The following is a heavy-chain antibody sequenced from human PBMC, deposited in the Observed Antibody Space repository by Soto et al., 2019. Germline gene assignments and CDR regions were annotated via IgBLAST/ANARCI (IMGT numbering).Heavy chain of an antibody. CDR3: AKVTGLWFGGYYYYGMDV. J-gene: IGHJ6*02. CDR1: GFTFSSYG. Sequence: PGGSLRLSCAASGFTFSSYGMHWVRQAPGKGLEWVAVIWYDGSNKYYADSVKGRFTISRDNSKNTLYLQMNSLRAEDTAVYYCAKVTGLWFGGYYYYGMDVWGQGTTVTVSS. V-gene: IGHV3-33*06. CDR2: IWYDGSNK. D-gene: IGHD3-10*01.